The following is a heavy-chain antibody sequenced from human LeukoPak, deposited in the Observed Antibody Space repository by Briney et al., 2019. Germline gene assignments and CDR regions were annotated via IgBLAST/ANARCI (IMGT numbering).Heavy chain of an antibody. J-gene: IGHJ5*02. D-gene: IGHD2-2*01. CDR1: GYTFPNYG. V-gene: IGHV1-18*01. CDR3: ARGSYPVVSAAMSWFDP. Sequence: GASVKVSCKASGYTFPNYGISWVRQAPGQGLEWMGWISAYSVNTNYAQRLQGRVTMTTDTSTSTAYMELRSLRSDDTAVYYCARGSYPVVSAAMSWFDPWGQGTLVTVSS. CDR2: ISAYSVNT.